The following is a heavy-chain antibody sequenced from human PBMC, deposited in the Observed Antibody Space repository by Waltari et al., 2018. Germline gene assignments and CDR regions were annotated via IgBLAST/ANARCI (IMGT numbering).Heavy chain of an antibody. CDR2: ISYSGAI. V-gene: IGHV4-39*01. CDR1: GGSITSTSHY. J-gene: IGHJ3*01. CDR3: ATYVGASVGTAAFDV. D-gene: IGHD3-16*01. Sequence: QLHLQESGPGLVKPSETLSLTCSVSGGSITSTSHYWGWIRQPPGKGLEWTGTISYSGAIYNNPSLKSRLTISVDTSNTPFSLKLSSVTAADTALYYCATYVGASVGTAAFDVWGQGTMVTVSS.